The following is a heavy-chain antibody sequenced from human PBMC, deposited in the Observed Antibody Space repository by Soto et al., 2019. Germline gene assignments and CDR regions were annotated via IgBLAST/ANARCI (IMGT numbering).Heavy chain of an antibody. Sequence: QVQLVQSGAEVKKPGSSVKVSCKASGGTFSSYAISWVRQAPGQGLEWMGGIIPIFGTANYAQKFQGRVTITADESTSTAYMELSSLRSEDTAVYYYARNEGYCTNGVCYTPFDPWGQGTLVTVSS. J-gene: IGHJ5*02. D-gene: IGHD2-8*01. CDR2: IIPIFGTA. CDR3: ARNEGYCTNGVCYTPFDP. CDR1: GGTFSSYA. V-gene: IGHV1-69*01.